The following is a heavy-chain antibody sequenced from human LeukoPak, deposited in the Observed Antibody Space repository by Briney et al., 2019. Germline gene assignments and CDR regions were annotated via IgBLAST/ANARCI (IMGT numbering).Heavy chain of an antibody. V-gene: IGHV4-34*01. CDR3: ARGRGSSWYWEYFQH. D-gene: IGHD6-13*01. CDR2: INHSGST. J-gene: IGHJ1*01. CDR1: GGSFSGYY. Sequence: SETLSLTCAVYGGSFSGYYWSWIRQPPGKGLEWIGGINHSGSTNYNPSLKSRVTISVDTSKNQFSLQLSSVTAADTAVYYCARGRGSSWYWEYFQHWGQGTLVTVSS.